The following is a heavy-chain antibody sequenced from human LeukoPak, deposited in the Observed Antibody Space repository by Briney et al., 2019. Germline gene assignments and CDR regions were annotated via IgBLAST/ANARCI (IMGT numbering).Heavy chain of an antibody. CDR3: VSGGPCLWRHYARIDY. D-gene: IGHD3-16*01. J-gene: IGHJ4*02. Sequence: PSETLPLTCTVSVGSLQSYYWSSIRQPAGKGLEWIGRIYSSGSTNYNPSLKSRVTISVDKSKKQLSLKLSLVGDGGILVYECVSGGPCLWRHYARIDYWGQGTLVTVSS. CDR1: VGSLQSYY. V-gene: IGHV4-4*07. CDR2: IYSSGST.